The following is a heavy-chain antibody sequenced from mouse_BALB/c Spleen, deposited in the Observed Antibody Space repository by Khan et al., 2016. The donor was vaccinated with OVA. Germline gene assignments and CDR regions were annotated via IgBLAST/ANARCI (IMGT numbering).Heavy chain of an antibody. CDR3: ARQPYYHYNIMDY. CDR1: GFSLTNYG. CDR2: IWSDGST. Sequence: QVQLKQSGPGLVAPSQSLSITCTISGFSLTNYGVHWLRQPPGRGLEWLVVIWSDGSTTYNSALKSRLSIIKDNSKSQVFLKMNRLQTDEPAINYCARQPYYHYNIMDYWGQGTSVTVSS. D-gene: IGHD2-10*01. V-gene: IGHV2-6-1*01. J-gene: IGHJ4*01.